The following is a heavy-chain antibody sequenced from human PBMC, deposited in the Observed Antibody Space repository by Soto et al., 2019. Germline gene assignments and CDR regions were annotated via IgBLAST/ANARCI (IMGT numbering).Heavy chain of an antibody. D-gene: IGHD1-26*01. CDR3: ATQEVGGSYVYTFDP. J-gene: IGHJ5*02. CDR1: GGSITSSSYY. CDR2: IYYSGST. Sequence: QLHLRESGPGLVKPSETLSLTCTVSGGSITSSSYYWGWIRQPPGKGLEWIGSIYYSGSTYYNPSLKRRVTISVDTSKNQFSLKLSSMTAADTAVYYCATQEVGGSYVYTFDPWGQGTLVTVSS. V-gene: IGHV4-39*01.